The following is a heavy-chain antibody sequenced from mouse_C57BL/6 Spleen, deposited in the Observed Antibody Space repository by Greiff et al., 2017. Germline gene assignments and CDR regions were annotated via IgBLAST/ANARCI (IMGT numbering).Heavy chain of an antibody. V-gene: IGHV5-4*03. D-gene: IGHD1-1*01. CDR3: ARDGDYYGSSYYFAY. CDR1: GFTFSSYA. CDR2: ISDGGSYT. J-gene: IGHJ2*01. Sequence: EVKLVESGGGLVKPGGSLKLSCAASGFTFSSYAMSWVRQTPEKRLEWVATISDGGSYTYYPDNVKGRFTISRDNAKNNLYLQMSHLKSEDTAMXYCARDGDYYGSSYYFAYWGQGTTLTVSS.